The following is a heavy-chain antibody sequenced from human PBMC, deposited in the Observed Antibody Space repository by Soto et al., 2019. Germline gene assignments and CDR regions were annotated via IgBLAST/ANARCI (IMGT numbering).Heavy chain of an antibody. CDR3: ARGAIAVAGYYYYYYMDV. D-gene: IGHD6-19*01. J-gene: IGHJ6*03. Sequence: SQTLSLTCAISGDSVSSNSAALNWIRQSPSRGLEWLGRTYYRSKWYNDYAVSVKSRITINPDTSKNQFSLQLNSVTPEDTAVYYCARGAIAVAGYYYYYYMDVWGKGTTVTVSS. CDR2: TYYRSKWYN. V-gene: IGHV6-1*01. CDR1: GDSVSSNSAA.